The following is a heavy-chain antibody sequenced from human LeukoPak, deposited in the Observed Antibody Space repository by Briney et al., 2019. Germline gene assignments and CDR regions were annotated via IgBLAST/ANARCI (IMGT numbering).Heavy chain of an antibody. CDR3: ARGGTVTTPYFDY. V-gene: IGHV1-2*02. Sequence: ASVKVSCKASGYTFTGCYMHWVRQAPGQGLEWMGWINPNSGGTNYAQKFQGRVTMTRDTSISTAYMELSRLRSDDTAVYYCARGGTVTTPYFDYWGQGTLVTVSS. J-gene: IGHJ4*02. CDR2: INPNSGGT. CDR1: GYTFTGCY. D-gene: IGHD4-17*01.